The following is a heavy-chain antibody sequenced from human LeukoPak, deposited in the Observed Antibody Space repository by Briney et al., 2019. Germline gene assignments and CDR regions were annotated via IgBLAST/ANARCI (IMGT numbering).Heavy chain of an antibody. V-gene: IGHV3-74*01. CDR2: INSDGTST. CDR3: AMDVDFDY. CDR1: GFTFSSYW. D-gene: IGHD2-2*03. Sequence: GGSLRLSCVASGFTFSSYWMHWVRQDPVKGLVWVSRINSDGTSTTYADSVKGRFTISRDNAEKTVYLQMDSLTADDSAVYYCAMDVDFDYWGQGTLVTVS. J-gene: IGHJ4*02.